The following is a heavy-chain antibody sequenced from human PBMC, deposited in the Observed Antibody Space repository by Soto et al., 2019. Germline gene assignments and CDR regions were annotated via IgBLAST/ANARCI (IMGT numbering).Heavy chain of an antibody. D-gene: IGHD3-3*01. CDR2: IYYSGST. V-gene: IGHV4-59*01. CDR1: GGSISSYY. Sequence: SETLSLTCTVSGGSISSYYWSWIRQPPGKGLEWIGYIYYSGSTNYNPSLKSRVTISVDTSKNQFSLKLSSVTAADTAVYYCASSPSGYDFWSGYYDYRGQGTLVTVSS. J-gene: IGHJ4*02. CDR3: ASSPSGYDFWSGYYDY.